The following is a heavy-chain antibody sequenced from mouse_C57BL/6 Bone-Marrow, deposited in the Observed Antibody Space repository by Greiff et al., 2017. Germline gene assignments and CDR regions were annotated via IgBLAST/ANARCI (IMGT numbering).Heavy chain of an antibody. CDR3: ARHEESYDYDLGAMDY. D-gene: IGHD2-4*01. CDR1: GYTFTEYT. CDR2: FYPGSGSI. Sequence: VQLVESGAELVKPGASVKLSCKASGYTFTEYTIHWVKQRSGQGLEWIGWFYPGSGSIKYNEKFKDKATLTADKSSSTVYMELSRLTSEDSAVYFCARHEESYDYDLGAMDYWGQGTSVTVSS. J-gene: IGHJ4*01. V-gene: IGHV1-62-2*01.